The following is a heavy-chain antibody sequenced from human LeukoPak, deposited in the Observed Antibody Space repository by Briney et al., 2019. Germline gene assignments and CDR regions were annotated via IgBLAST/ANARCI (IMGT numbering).Heavy chain of an antibody. V-gene: IGHV1-8*01. CDR3: ARGVPKWLAGGVHWFDP. CDR2: MNPNSGNT. Sequence: GASVKVSCKASGYTFTSYDINWVRQATGQGLEWMGWMNPNSGNTGYAQKFQGRVTMTRNTSISTAYMELSSLRSEDTAVYYCARGVPKWLAGGVHWFDPWGQGTLVTVSS. J-gene: IGHJ5*02. CDR1: GYTFTSYD. D-gene: IGHD6-19*01.